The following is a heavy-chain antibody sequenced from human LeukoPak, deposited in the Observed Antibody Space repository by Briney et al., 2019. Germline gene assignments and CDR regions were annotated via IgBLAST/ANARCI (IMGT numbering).Heavy chain of an antibody. CDR3: ARAEVVPAAPYYMDV. CDR1: GFTFSSYG. V-gene: IGHV3-7*01. J-gene: IGHJ6*03. D-gene: IGHD2-2*01. Sequence: GGSLRLSCAASGFTFSSYGMSWVRQAPGKGLEWVANIKQDGSEKYYVDSVKGRFTISRDNAKNSLYLQMNSLRAEDTAVYYCARAEVVPAAPYYMDVWGKGTTVTISS. CDR2: IKQDGSEK.